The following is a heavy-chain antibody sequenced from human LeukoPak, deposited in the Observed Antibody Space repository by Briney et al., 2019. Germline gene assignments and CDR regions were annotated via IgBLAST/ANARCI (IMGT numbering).Heavy chain of an antibody. CDR1: GYTFTAYY. D-gene: IGHD3-10*01. CDR2: INPNSGGT. J-gene: IGHJ4*02. V-gene: IGHV1-2*02. CDR3: ARDITMVRGVIIASFDS. Sequence: ASVKVSRKASGYTFTAYYMHWVRQAPGQGLEWIAWINPNSGGTNYAQNFQGRVTMTRDTSISTAYMELSRLRSDDTAVYYCARDITMVRGVIIASFDSWGQGTLVTVSS.